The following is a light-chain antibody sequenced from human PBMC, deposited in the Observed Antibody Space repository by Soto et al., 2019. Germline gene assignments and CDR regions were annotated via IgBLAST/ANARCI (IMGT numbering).Light chain of an antibody. CDR1: SSDIGGYYY. J-gene: IGLJ1*01. V-gene: IGLV2-14*01. Sequence: QSALTQPASVSGSPGQSITISCTGTSSDIGGYYYVSWYQHHPGKAPKLLIYQVTNRPSRVSNRFSGSKSGNTASLTISGLQXDDEADYYCTSYSSSDIFYVFGTGTKV. CDR2: QVT. CDR3: TSYSSSDIFYV.